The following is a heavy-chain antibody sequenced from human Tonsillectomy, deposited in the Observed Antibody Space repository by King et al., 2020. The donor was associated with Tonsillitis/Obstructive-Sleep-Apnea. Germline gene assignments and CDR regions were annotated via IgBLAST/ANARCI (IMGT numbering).Heavy chain of an antibody. CDR3: ARHRGYFDWHPEGGAGNYYFDY. V-gene: IGHV4-39*01. J-gene: IGHJ4*02. D-gene: IGHD3-9*01. CDR2: IYYSGST. CDR1: GGSISSSSYY. Sequence: QLQESGPGLVKPSETLSLTCTVSGGSISSSSYYWGWIRQPPGKGLEWIGSIYYSGSTYYNPSLKSRVTISVDTSKNQFSLKLSSVTAADTAVYYCARHRGYFDWHPEGGAGNYYFDYWGQGTLVTVSS.